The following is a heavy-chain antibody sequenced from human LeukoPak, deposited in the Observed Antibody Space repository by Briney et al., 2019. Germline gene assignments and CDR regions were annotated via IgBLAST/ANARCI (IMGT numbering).Heavy chain of an antibody. Sequence: RSLRLSCAASGFTFSSYAMHWVRQAPGKGLEWVAVISYDGSNKYYADSVKGRFTISRDNSKNTLYLQMNSLRAEDTAVYYCAREYSGSYDYYYGMDVWGQGTTVTVSS. D-gene: IGHD1-26*01. CDR2: ISYDGSNK. J-gene: IGHJ6*02. CDR1: GFTFSSYA. CDR3: AREYSGSYDYYYGMDV. V-gene: IGHV3-30*04.